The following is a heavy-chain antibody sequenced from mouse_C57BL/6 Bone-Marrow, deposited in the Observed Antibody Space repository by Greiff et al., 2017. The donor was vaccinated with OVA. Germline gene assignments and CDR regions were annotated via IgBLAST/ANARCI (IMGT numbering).Heavy chain of an antibody. V-gene: IGHV5-9-1*02. D-gene: IGHD2-1*01. Sequence: VQLKESGEGLVKPGGSLKLSCAASGFTFSSYAMSWVRQTPEKRLEWVAYISSGGDYIYYADTVKGRFTISRDNAKNTLYLQRSSLKSEDTAMYYCTRLLDAMDYWGQGTSVTVSS. CDR3: TRLLDAMDY. J-gene: IGHJ4*01. CDR2: ISSGGDYI. CDR1: GFTFSSYA.